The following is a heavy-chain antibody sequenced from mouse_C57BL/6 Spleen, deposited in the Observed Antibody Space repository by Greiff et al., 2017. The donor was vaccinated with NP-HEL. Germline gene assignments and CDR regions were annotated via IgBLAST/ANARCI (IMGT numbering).Heavy chain of an antibody. V-gene: IGHV5-4*01. CDR3: ARDQGTTVVAHWYFDV. CDR2: ISDGGSYT. CDR1: GFTFSSYA. D-gene: IGHD1-1*01. J-gene: IGHJ1*03. Sequence: EVKVVESGGGLVKPGGSLKLSCAASGFTFSSYAMSWVRQTPEKRLEWVATISDGGSYTYYPDNVKGRFTISRDNAKNNLYLQMSHLKSEDTAMYYCARDQGTTVVAHWYFDVWGTGTTVTVSS.